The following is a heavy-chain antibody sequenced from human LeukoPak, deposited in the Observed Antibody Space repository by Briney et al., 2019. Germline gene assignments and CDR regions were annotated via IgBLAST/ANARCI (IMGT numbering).Heavy chain of an antibody. CDR1: GGSFSGYY. CDR3: ARGGGIADLKPFAS. Sequence: SETLSLTCAVYGGSFSGYYWSWIRQPPGKGLEWIGEINHSGSTNYNPSLKSRVTISVDTSKNQFSLKLSSVTAADTAVYYCARGGGIADLKPFASGGRGTLTTVS. J-gene: IGHJ4*02. D-gene: IGHD6-13*01. CDR2: INHSGST. V-gene: IGHV4-34*01.